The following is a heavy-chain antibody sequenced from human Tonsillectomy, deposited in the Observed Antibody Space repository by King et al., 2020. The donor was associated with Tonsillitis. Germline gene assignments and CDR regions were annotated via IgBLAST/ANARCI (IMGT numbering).Heavy chain of an antibody. V-gene: IGHV5-51*01. D-gene: IGHD6-19*01. J-gene: IGHJ4*02. CDR1: GYSFTSQW. CDR3: ARQPKFSSGWSSFDY. CDR2: IYPGDSDT. Sequence: EQLVQSGAEVKKPGESLKISCKGSGYSFTSQWVGWVRQMPGKGLEWMGIIYPGDSDTRYSPSFRGQVTISADKSINTAYLQWGSLKASDTAMYYCARQPKFSSGWSSFDYWGQGTLVTVSS.